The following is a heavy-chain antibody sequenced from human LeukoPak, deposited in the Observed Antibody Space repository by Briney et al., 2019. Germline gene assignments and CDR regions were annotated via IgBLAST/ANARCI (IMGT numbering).Heavy chain of an antibody. J-gene: IGHJ3*02. D-gene: IGHD3-10*01. CDR3: ARSDGYGLVGI. CDR2: IHHSGKT. Sequence: PSETLSLTCTVSGDSISTYYWSWIRQPPGKGLEWIGYIHHSGKTNSNPSLKSRVTISADTPNNQFSLRPSSVTAADTAVYYCARSDGYGLVGIWGQGTMVTVSS. CDR1: GDSISTYY. V-gene: IGHV4-59*01.